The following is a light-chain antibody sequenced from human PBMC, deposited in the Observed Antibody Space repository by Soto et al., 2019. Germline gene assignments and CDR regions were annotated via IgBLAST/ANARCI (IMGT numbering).Light chain of an antibody. Sequence: QSVLTQPPSVSGAPGQRVTISCTGSSSNIGAGYDVHWYQQLPGTAPKLLIYGNSNRPSGVPDRFSGSKSGTSASLAITGLQAEDEADYNCQSYDSSLSGVVFGGATKLTVL. CDR2: GNS. J-gene: IGLJ2*01. V-gene: IGLV1-40*01. CDR1: SSNIGAGYD. CDR3: QSYDSSLSGVV.